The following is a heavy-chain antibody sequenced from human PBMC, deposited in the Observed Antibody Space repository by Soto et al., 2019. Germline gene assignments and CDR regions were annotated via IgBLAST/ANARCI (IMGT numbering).Heavy chain of an antibody. CDR1: GFTFTSYP. J-gene: IGHJ4*02. D-gene: IGHD5-12*01. CDR3: AREHYSSTTWIDY. CDR2: VHPYAGTT. Sequence: ASVKVSCKTSGFTFTSYPFSWVRQAPGQGLEWLAWVHPYAGTTKVAHQFRDRITLTTDTSAATVFMELTGLTSDDTAIYFCAREHYSSTTWIDYWGQGTLVTVSS. V-gene: IGHV1-18*04.